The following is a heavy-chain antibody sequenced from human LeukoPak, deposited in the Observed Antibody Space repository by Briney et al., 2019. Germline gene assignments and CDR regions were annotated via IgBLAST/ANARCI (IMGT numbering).Heavy chain of an antibody. CDR3: ASSSSGWYKFDY. V-gene: IGHV3-23*01. CDR2: ISASGGST. Sequence: PGGSLRLSCAASGFTFSSYAMSWVRQAPGKGLEWVSGISASGGSTFCGDSVKGRFTISRDNSKNTLYLQMNSLRADDTAVYYCASSSSGWYKFDYWGQGTLVSVSS. J-gene: IGHJ4*02. CDR1: GFTFSSYA. D-gene: IGHD6-19*01.